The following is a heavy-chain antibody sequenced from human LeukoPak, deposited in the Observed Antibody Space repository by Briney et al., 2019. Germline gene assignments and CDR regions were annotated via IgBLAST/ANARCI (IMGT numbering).Heavy chain of an antibody. CDR2: INHSGST. CDR1: GGSFSGYY. V-gene: IGHV4-34*01. Sequence: SETLSLTCAVYGGSFSGYYWSWIRQPPGKGLEWIGEINHSGSTYYNPSLKSRVTISVDTSKNQFSLKLSSVTAADTAVYYCASYDFWSGSAWDYWGQGTLVTVSS. D-gene: IGHD3-3*01. CDR3: ASYDFWSGSAWDY. J-gene: IGHJ4*02.